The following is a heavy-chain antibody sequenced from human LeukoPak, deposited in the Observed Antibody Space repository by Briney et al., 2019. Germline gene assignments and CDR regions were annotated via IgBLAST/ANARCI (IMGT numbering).Heavy chain of an antibody. CDR1: GYTFTSYD. Sequence: ASVKVSCKASGYTFTSYDINWVRQATGQGLEWMGWMNPNSGNTGYAQKFQGRVTITRNTSTSTAYMELNSLRAEDTAVYYCAREAIVVVGKKRYFDYWGQGTLVTVSS. V-gene: IGHV1-8*03. J-gene: IGHJ4*02. CDR2: MNPNSGNT. CDR3: AREAIVVVGKKRYFDY. D-gene: IGHD3-22*01.